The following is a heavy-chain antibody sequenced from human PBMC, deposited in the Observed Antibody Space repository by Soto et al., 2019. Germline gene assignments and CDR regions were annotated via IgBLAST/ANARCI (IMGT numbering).Heavy chain of an antibody. CDR2: ISWNSGSI. CDR1: GFTFDDYA. J-gene: IGHJ6*03. CDR3: AKEGGRTYYDFWSGYSDYYMDV. V-gene: IGHV3-9*01. Sequence: PGGSLRLSCAASGFTFDDYAMHWVRQAPGKGLEWVSGISWNSGSIGYADSVKGRFTISRDNAKNSLYLQMNSLRAEDTALYYCAKEGGRTYYDFWSGYSDYYMDVWGKGTTVTVSS. D-gene: IGHD3-3*01.